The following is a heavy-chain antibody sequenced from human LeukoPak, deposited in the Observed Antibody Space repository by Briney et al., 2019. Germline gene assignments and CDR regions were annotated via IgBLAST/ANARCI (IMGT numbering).Heavy chain of an antibody. D-gene: IGHD6-6*01. CDR2: IGTAGDT. CDR1: GFTFSSYD. J-gene: IGHJ4*02. V-gene: IGHV3-13*01. Sequence: GGSLRLSCAASGFTFSSYDMHWVRQATGKGLEWVSVIGTAGDTYYPGSVKGRFTISRENAKNSLYLQMNSLRAGDTAVYYCARGSSSSSFSDFDYWGQGTLVTVSS. CDR3: ARGSSSSSFSDFDY.